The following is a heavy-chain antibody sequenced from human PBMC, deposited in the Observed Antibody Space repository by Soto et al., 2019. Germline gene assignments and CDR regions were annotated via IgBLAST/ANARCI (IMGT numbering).Heavy chain of an antibody. V-gene: IGHV4-39*01. CDR3: ARGYGDYVWNWFDP. CDR2: IYYSGST. CDR1: GGSISSSRYY. Sequence: QLQLQESGPGLVKPSETLSLTCTVSGGSISSSRYYWGWIRQPPGKGLEWIGSIYYSGSTYYNPSLKSRVTISVDTSKSQFSLKLSSVTAADTAVYYCARGYGDYVWNWFDPWGQRTLVTVSS. D-gene: IGHD4-17*01. J-gene: IGHJ5*02.